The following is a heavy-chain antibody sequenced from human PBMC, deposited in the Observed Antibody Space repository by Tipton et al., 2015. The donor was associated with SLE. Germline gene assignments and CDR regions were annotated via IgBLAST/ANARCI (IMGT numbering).Heavy chain of an antibody. V-gene: IGHV4-61*02. CDR2: IYASGNT. CDR1: GGSINRGTSY. CDR3: ARGSDNGLEI. Sequence: TLSLTCSVSGGSINRGTSYWSWLRQPDGKTLEWIGRIYASGNTNYNPALRSRVLLSIDTTENQFSLTMNSVTAADTAPYFCARGSDNGLEIWGQGTLVTVSS. J-gene: IGHJ3*02. D-gene: IGHD2-8*01.